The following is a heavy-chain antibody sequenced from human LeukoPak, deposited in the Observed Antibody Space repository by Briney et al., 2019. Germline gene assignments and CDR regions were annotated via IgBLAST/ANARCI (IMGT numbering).Heavy chain of an antibody. CDR2: ISSNGRNI. V-gene: IGHV3-48*03. CDR1: GFTFSNYE. D-gene: IGHD2-2*01. Sequence: GGSLRLSCAASGFTFSNYEMSWVRQAPGKGLEWLSYISSNGRNIYYADSVEGRFIVSRDNTKSQLFLQMNSLRAEDTALYYCASLLGRPCGDGKCYAEALYLWGQGTMVTVS. CDR3: ASLLGRPCGDGKCYAEALYL. J-gene: IGHJ3*01.